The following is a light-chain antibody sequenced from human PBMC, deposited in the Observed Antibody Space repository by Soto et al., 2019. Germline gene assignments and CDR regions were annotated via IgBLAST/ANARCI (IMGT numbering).Light chain of an antibody. V-gene: IGKV3-11*01. CDR2: DAS. Sequence: EIVLTQSPATLSLSPGERATLSCRASQSVSSYLAWYQQKPGQAPRLLIYDASNRATGIPARFSGSGSGTDFTFTISSLEPEDFAVYYCQHRYNWPLTFGGGTKVEIK. CDR1: QSVSSY. J-gene: IGKJ4*01. CDR3: QHRYNWPLT.